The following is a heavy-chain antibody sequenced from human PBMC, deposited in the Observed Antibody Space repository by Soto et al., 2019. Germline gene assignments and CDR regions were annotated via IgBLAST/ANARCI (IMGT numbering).Heavy chain of an antibody. J-gene: IGHJ4*02. CDR3: ASRTAHGGDYRY. CDR2: ISAYNGNT. D-gene: IGHD2-21*02. V-gene: IGHV1-18*01. Sequence: GASVKVSCKASGFTFTSHGISWVRQAPGQGLEWMGWISAYNGNTNYAQKLQGRVTMTTDTSTSTAYMELRSLRSDDTAVYYCASRTAHGGDYRYWGQGTLVTVSS. CDR1: GFTFTSHG.